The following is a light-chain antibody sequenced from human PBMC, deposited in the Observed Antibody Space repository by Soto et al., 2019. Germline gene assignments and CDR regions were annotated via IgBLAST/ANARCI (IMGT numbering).Light chain of an antibody. V-gene: IGLV2-23*01. CDR1: SSDVGSYNL. J-gene: IGLJ1*01. CDR3: CSYAGSSTSLYV. Sequence: QSALTQPASVSGSPGQSITISCTGTSSDVGSYNLVSWCQQHPGKAPKLMIYEGSKRPSGVSNRFSGSKSGNTASLTISGLQAEDEADYYCCSYAGSSTSLYVFGTGTKLTVL. CDR2: EGS.